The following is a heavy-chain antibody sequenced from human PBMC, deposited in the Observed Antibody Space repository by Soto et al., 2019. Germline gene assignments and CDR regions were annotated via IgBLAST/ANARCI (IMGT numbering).Heavy chain of an antibody. CDR1: GYSFSSHD. D-gene: IGHD2-8*02. CDR3: ARVTEDCTATICHVAGYNWFDP. J-gene: IGHJ5*02. Sequence: ASVKVSCKASGYSFSSHDINWVRQATGQGLEWMGWINPNNGDTGYAQKFQGRVTMTRSTSISTAYMELKNLRPEDTAVYFCARVTEDCTATICHVAGYNWFDPWGQGTMVTVYS. V-gene: IGHV1-8*01. CDR2: INPNNGDT.